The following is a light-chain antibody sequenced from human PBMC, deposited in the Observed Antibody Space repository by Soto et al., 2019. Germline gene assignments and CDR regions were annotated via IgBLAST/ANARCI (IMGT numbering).Light chain of an antibody. Sequence: EIVLTQSPGTLSLSPGERATLSCRASQSVSSSYLAWYQQKPGQAPRLLISGASSRATGIPDRFSGSASGPDFTLTISRLEPEDFAVYYCHQYGSSPVTFGQGTKLEIK. J-gene: IGKJ2*01. CDR2: GAS. V-gene: IGKV3-20*01. CDR1: QSVSSSY. CDR3: HQYGSSPVT.